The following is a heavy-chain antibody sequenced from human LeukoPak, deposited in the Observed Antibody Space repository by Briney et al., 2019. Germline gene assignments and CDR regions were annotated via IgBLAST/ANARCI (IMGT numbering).Heavy chain of an antibody. D-gene: IGHD3-3*01. V-gene: IGHV1-3*01. CDR3: ARQVEMEWLFDY. J-gene: IGHJ4*02. CDR2: INGGNANT. Sequence: ASVKVSCKTSGYTFTNFVMHWMRQAPGQRPEWMGWINGGNANTQYSQKFQGRVTITRNTSISTAYMELSSLRSEDTAVYYCARQVEMEWLFDYWGQGTLVTVSS. CDR1: GYTFTNFV.